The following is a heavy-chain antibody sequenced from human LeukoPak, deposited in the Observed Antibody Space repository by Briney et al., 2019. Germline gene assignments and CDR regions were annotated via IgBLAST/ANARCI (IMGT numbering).Heavy chain of an antibody. CDR2: IYYSGST. V-gene: IGHV4-59*01. D-gene: IGHD6-13*01. J-gene: IGHJ3*02. CDR1: GGSISSYY. CDR3: ARDMGIAAAGRSWDAFDT. Sequence: SETLSLTCTVSGGSISSYYWSWIRQPPGKGLEWIGYIYYSGSTNYNPSLKSRVTISVDTSKNQFSLKLSSVTAADTAVYYCARDMGIAAAGRSWDAFDTWGQGTMVTVSS.